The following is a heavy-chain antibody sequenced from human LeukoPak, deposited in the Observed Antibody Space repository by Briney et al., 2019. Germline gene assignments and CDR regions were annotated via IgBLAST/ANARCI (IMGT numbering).Heavy chain of an antibody. CDR2: IIPIFGTA. CDR3: ARGPFSSGWYAKQFDY. Sequence: SVKVSCKASGGTFSSYAISWVRQAPGQGLEWMGGIIPIFGTANYAQKFQGRVTITADESTSTAYMELSSLRSEDTAVYYCARGPFSSGWYAKQFDYCGQGTLVTVSS. V-gene: IGHV1-69*13. CDR1: GGTFSSYA. J-gene: IGHJ4*02. D-gene: IGHD6-19*01.